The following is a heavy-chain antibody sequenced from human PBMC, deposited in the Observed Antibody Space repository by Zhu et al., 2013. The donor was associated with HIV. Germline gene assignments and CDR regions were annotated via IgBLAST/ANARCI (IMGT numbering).Heavy chain of an antibody. CDR1: GNTFNTYY. V-gene: IGHV1-69*01. D-gene: IGHD3-22*01. J-gene: IGHJ4*02. CDR3: ASADYYESSGYFDY. Sequence: QVQLVQSGAEVRKPGASVKVSCTASGNTFNTYYMHWVRQAPGQGLEWMGWIIPMFGVVDYAQKFKGRVTITADESTSTAYMELSSLRSEDTAVYYCASADYYESSGYFDYWGQGTLVTVS. CDR2: IIPMFGVV.